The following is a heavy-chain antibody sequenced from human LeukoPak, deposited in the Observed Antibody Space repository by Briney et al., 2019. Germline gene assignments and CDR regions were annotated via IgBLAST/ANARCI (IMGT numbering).Heavy chain of an antibody. CDR3: ARFYYGNYYFDY. Sequence: ASVKVSCKASGYTFTSYDINWVRQATGQGLEWMGWMNPDSGNTGYAQKFQGRVTMTRNTSISTAYMELSRLRSDDTAVYYCARFYYGNYYFDYWGQGTLVTVSS. J-gene: IGHJ4*02. CDR1: GYTFTSYD. D-gene: IGHD3-10*01. CDR2: MNPDSGNT. V-gene: IGHV1-8*01.